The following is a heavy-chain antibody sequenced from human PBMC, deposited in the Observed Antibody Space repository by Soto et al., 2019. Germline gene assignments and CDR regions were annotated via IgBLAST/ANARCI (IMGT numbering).Heavy chain of an antibody. CDR3: ARWAPSYSSGWDEQYYYYYGMDV. D-gene: IGHD6-19*01. Sequence: ASVKVSCKASGYTFTSYGISWVRQAPGQGLEWMGWISAYNGNTSYAQKLQGRVTMTTDTSTSTAYMELRSLRSDDTAVYYCARWAPSYSSGWDEQYYYYYGMDVWGQGTTVTVSS. CDR1: GYTFTSYG. V-gene: IGHV1-18*04. CDR2: ISAYNGNT. J-gene: IGHJ6*02.